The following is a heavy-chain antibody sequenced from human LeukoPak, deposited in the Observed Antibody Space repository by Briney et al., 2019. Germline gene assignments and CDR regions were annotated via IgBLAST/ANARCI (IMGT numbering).Heavy chain of an antibody. CDR3: ERWMIAVAGNAPIDY. CDR2: VSSSGSTI. D-gene: IGHD6-19*01. V-gene: IGHV3-11*01. J-gene: IGHJ4*02. Sequence: GGSLRLSCAASVFTFSDYYMSWIRQAPGKGLEWVSYVSSSGSTIYYADPVKGRFTISRDSAKNSLYLQMNSLRAEDTAVYYCERWMIAVAGNAPIDYCGQGTLVTVSS. CDR1: VFTFSDYY.